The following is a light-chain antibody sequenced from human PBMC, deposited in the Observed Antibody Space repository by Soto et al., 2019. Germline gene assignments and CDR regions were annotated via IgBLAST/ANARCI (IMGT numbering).Light chain of an antibody. Sequence: EIVMTQSPGTLSLSPGERATLSCRASQSVSSNLAWYQQIPGQAPRLLIYGASTRATGVPARFSGSGSGTEFTLAIGSLQSEDFAVYYCQQYNDWPQTFGLRTKV. V-gene: IGKV3-15*01. CDR3: QQYNDWPQT. CDR2: GAS. CDR1: QSVSSN. J-gene: IGKJ1*01.